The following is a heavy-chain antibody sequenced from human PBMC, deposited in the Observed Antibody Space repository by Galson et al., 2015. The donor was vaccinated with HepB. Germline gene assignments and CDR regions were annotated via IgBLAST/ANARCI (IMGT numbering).Heavy chain of an antibody. J-gene: IGHJ5*02. Sequence: SLRLSCAASGFTFSSYWMHWVRQAPGKGLVWVSRINSDRSSTSYADSVKGRFTISRDNAKNTLYLQMNSPRAEDTAVYYCARAHCSGGSCRNWFDPWGQGTLVTVSS. CDR3: ARAHCSGGSCRNWFDP. CDR1: GFTFSSYW. CDR2: INSDRSST. V-gene: IGHV3-74*01. D-gene: IGHD2-15*01.